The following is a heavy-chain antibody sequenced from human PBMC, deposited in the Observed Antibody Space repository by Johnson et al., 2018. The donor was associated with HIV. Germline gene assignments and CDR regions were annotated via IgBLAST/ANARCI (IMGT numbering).Heavy chain of an antibody. CDR3: ARGGGCGGDCYSGYDAFDI. CDR1: GFTFSSYW. Sequence: VQLVESGGGLVQPGGSLRLSCAASGFTFSSYWMSWVRQAPGKGLEWVANIKQDGSNKYYADSVKGRFSISRDNSKNTLYLQMNSLRTDDTAVYYCARGGGCGGDCYSGYDAFDIWGQGTMVTVSS. D-gene: IGHD2-21*01. V-gene: IGHV3-7*02. J-gene: IGHJ3*02. CDR2: IKQDGSNK.